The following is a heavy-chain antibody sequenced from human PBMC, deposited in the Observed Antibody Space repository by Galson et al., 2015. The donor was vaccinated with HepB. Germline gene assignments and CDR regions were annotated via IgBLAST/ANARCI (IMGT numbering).Heavy chain of an antibody. V-gene: IGHV1-18*01. Sequence: VSCKASGYTFTRNGISWVRQAPGQGLEWMGWISANSGNTNYAQKFQDRVTMTTETSTSTAYMELRSLTSDDTAVYYCARDVRYAFEMWGQGTMVTVSS. CDR2: ISANSGNT. CDR3: ARDVRYAFEM. CDR1: GYTFTRNG. J-gene: IGHJ3*02. D-gene: IGHD3-10*02.